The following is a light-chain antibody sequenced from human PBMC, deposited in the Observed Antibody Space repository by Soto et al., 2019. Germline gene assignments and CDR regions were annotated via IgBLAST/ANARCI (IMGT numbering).Light chain of an antibody. J-gene: IGLJ1*01. CDR1: SSNIGGNS. Sequence: QSVLTQPPSVSAAPGQKVTISCSGSSSNIGGNSVSWYQQLPGTAPKLLIYDDNKRPSGIPDRFSGSKSGTSATLGITGFQTGDEADYYCGSWDSSLSAYVFGTGDQGHRP. CDR3: GSWDSSLSAYV. V-gene: IGLV1-51*01. CDR2: DDN.